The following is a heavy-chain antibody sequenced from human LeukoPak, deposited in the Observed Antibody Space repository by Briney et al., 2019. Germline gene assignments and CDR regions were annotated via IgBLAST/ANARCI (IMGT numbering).Heavy chain of an antibody. D-gene: IGHD6-13*01. Sequence: GGSLRLSCAASGFTVSGNYMSWVRQAPGKGLEGVSVIYSGGRTYYADSVKGRFTISRDNSKNTLYLQMNRLRAEDTAVYYCARAGPSSSWHQFDYWGQGTLVTVSS. J-gene: IGHJ4*02. CDR2: IYSGGRT. CDR1: GFTVSGNY. V-gene: IGHV3-66*01. CDR3: ARAGPSSSWHQFDY.